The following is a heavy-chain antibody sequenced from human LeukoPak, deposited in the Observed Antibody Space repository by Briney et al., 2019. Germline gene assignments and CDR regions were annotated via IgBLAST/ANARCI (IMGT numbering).Heavy chain of an antibody. Sequence: SETLSLTCTVSGGSISGHSWSWIRQPPGKRLEWIGYIFYSGSTTYNPSLKSRVTMSLDTSNNQFSLRVSSVTAADTAVYYCARISIYYFDYWGQGTLVTVSS. CDR3: ARISIYYFDY. CDR1: GGSISGHS. CDR2: IFYSGST. V-gene: IGHV4-59*08. D-gene: IGHD6-6*01. J-gene: IGHJ4*02.